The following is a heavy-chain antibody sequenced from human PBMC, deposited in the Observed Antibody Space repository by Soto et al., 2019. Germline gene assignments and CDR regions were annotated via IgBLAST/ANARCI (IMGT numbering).Heavy chain of an antibody. J-gene: IGHJ6*02. D-gene: IGHD2-2*01. CDR2: IKSKTDDGTT. CDR1: GFTFSNAW. V-gene: IGHV3-15*01. Sequence: PVGSLRLSCTVSGFTFSNAWMTWVRQAPGKGLEWVGRIKSKTDDGTTDYAAPVKGRFTISRDDSRNTLYLQMNSLKTEDTAVYYCTTDSSSWAYYYYYGMDVWGQGTTVTSP. CDR3: TTDSSSWAYYYYYGMDV.